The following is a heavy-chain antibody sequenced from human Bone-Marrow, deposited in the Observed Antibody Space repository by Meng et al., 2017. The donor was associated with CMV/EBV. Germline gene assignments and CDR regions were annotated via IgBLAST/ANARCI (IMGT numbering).Heavy chain of an antibody. D-gene: IGHD6-13*01. CDR1: GFTFSSYG. V-gene: IGHV3-7*01. Sequence: ESLKISCAASGFTFSSYGMHWVRQAPGKGLEWVANIKQDGSEKYYVDSVKGRFTISRDNAKNSLYLQMNSLRAEDTAVYYGARVQRGYSSSWTSFDYWGQGTLVTVSS. J-gene: IGHJ4*02. CDR3: ARVQRGYSSSWTSFDY. CDR2: IKQDGSEK.